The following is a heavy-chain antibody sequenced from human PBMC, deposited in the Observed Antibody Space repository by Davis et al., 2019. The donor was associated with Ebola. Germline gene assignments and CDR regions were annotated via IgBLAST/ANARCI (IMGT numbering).Heavy chain of an antibody. CDR2: FYYSVGT. CDR3: ARPWYSGTYYDAYDI. CDR1: GDSISTYY. Sequence: GSLRLSCNVSGDSISTYYWSWIRQPPGKGPEWIGKFYYSVGTNYNPSLKSRVTISIDTSRNQFSLKLSSATAADTAVYYCARPWYSGTYYDAYDIWGQGTMVAVSS. D-gene: IGHD1-26*01. V-gene: IGHV4-59*08. J-gene: IGHJ3*02.